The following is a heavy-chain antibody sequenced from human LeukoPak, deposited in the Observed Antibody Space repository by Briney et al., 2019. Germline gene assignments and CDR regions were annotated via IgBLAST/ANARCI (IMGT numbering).Heavy chain of an antibody. V-gene: IGHV3-23*01. CDR2: VSPPGGGT. Sequence: GGTLRLSCAASGFTFSNHGMNWVRQAPGKGLEWLSGVSPPGGGTYYADSVKGRFTISRDDSKNTLSLQMNSLRVEDTAVYYCARDLAWGAFDYWGQGTLVTVSS. CDR3: ARDLAWGAFDY. J-gene: IGHJ4*02. CDR1: GFTFSNHG. D-gene: IGHD7-27*01.